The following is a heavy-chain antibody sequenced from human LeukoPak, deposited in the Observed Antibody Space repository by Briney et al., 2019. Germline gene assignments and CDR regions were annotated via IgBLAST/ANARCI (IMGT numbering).Heavy chain of an antibody. CDR1: GIRFSGSG. V-gene: IGHV3-30*02. CDR3: AREGGVVVAGTFDY. D-gene: IGHD6-19*01. Sequence: GGSLRLSCAASGIRFSGSGMHWVRQAPGKGLEWVSFIQNHGGDKNYADSVKGRFTVSRDNSQNTVYLQMNTLRPEDTAVYYCAREGGVVVAGTFDYWGQGTLVSVSS. CDR2: IQNHGGDK. J-gene: IGHJ4*02.